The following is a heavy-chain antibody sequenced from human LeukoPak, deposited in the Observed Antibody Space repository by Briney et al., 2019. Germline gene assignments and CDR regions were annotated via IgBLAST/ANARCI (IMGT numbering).Heavy chain of an antibody. CDR2: INPDSGGT. Sequence: GASVKVSCKASGYTFTGYYIHWVRQAPGQGLEWMGWINPDSGGTNFAQKFQGRFTTTRDTSISTAYMELSRLTSDDTAVYYCARDSSLGVWGQGTTVTVSS. CDR1: GYTFTGYY. D-gene: IGHD2-2*01. CDR3: ARDSSLGV. V-gene: IGHV1-2*02. J-gene: IGHJ6*02.